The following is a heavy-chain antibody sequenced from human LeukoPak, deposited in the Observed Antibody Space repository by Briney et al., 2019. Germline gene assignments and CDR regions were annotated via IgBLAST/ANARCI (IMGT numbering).Heavy chain of an antibody. Sequence: GESLKISCKGSGYSFTSYWIGWVRQMPGKGLEWMGIIYPGDSDTRYSPSFQGQVTISADKSISTAYLQWSSLKASDTAMYYCASRTKGDYGHDAFDIWGQGTMVTVSS. V-gene: IGHV5-51*01. CDR1: GYSFTSYW. J-gene: IGHJ3*02. D-gene: IGHD3-16*01. CDR2: IYPGDSDT. CDR3: ASRTKGDYGHDAFDI.